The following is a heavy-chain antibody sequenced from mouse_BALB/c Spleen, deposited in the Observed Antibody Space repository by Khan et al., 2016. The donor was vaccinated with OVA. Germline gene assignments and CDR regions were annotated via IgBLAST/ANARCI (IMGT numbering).Heavy chain of an antibody. CDR1: GFTFSNYA. D-gene: IGHD1-1*01. V-gene: IGHV5-9-1*01. CDR3: ARELFTTVVATAFAY. CDR2: ISSGGSYT. Sequence: EVMLVESGGGLVKPGGSLKLSCAASGFTFSNYAMSWVRQTPEKRLKWVATISSGGSYTYYPDSVQGRFTISRDNAKNTLSLQMSSLRSEDTAIYYCARELFTTVVATAFAYWGQGTLVTVSA. J-gene: IGHJ3*01.